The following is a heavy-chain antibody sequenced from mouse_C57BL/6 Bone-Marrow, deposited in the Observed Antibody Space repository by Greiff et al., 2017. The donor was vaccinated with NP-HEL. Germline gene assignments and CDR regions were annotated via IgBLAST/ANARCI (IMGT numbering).Heavy chain of an antibody. CDR3: ASRWLLPHYYAMDY. J-gene: IGHJ4*01. CDR1: GYTFTSYW. Sequence: VQLQQPGAELVKPRASVKLSCKASGYTFTSYWMHWVKQRPGQGLEWIGMIHPNSGSTNYNEKFKSKATLTVDKSSSTAYMQLSSLTSEDSAVYYCASRWLLPHYYAMDYWGQGTSVTVSS. D-gene: IGHD2-3*01. V-gene: IGHV1-64*01. CDR2: IHPNSGST.